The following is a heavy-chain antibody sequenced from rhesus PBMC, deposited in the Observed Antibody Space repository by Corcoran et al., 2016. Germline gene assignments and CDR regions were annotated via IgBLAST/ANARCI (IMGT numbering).Heavy chain of an antibody. V-gene: IGHV4-122*02. D-gene: IGHD1-44*01. CDR2: ILYSGST. CDR3: ARESGGGLGY. J-gene: IGHJ4*01. Sequence: QLQLQESGPGLVKPSETLSLTCAVSGYSISSGYGWSWIRQPPGKGLEWIGYILYSGSTSYNPSLNSRVTISRDTSKNQFSLKLSSVTAADTAVYYCARESGGGLGYWGQGVLVTVSS. CDR1: GYSISSGYG.